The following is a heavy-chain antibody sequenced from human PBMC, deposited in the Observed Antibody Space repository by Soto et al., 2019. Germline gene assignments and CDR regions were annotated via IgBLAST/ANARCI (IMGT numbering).Heavy chain of an antibody. CDR3: ANRDTSMVTRYYYGMDV. CDR2: ISGSGDRT. CDR1: GFTFSSYG. J-gene: IGHJ6*02. D-gene: IGHD5-18*01. V-gene: IGHV3-23*01. Sequence: PGGSLRLSCAASGFTFSSYGMHWVRQAPGKGLEWVSAISGSGDRTYYADSVRGRFTISRDNSRNTLYLQMNSLRAEDTAVYFCANRDTSMVTRYYYGMDVWGQGATVTVSS.